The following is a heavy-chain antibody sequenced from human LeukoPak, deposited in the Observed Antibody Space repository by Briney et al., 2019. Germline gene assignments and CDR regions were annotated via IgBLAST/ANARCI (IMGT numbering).Heavy chain of an antibody. D-gene: IGHD3-10*01. V-gene: IGHV1-69*13. J-gene: IGHJ4*02. CDR2: IIPILGTV. Sequence: SVKVSCKASGYTFTGYYMHWVRQAPGQGLEWMGGIIPILGTVDYAQKFQGRVTITADESTTTAYMELSSLRSEDTAVYYCARPYGSGSYYFDFWGQGTLVTVSS. CDR3: ARPYGSGSYYFDF. CDR1: GYTFTGYY.